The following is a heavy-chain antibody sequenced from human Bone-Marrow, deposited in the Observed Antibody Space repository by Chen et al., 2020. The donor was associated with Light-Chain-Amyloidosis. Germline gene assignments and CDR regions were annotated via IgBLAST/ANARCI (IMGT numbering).Heavy chain of an antibody. J-gene: IGHJ5*02. CDR3: ARAKLIRTYNWFDH. D-gene: IGHD3-10*01. CDR1: GYTFTSYG. Sequence: QVQLVQSGAEVKKPGASVKVSCKASGYTFTSYGISWVRPAPGQGLEWMGWISTYNGNTNQEQKRQGRVTMTTATATSTDYMELRSLRSDDTAVYYCARAKLIRTYNWFDHWGQGTLVTVSS. CDR2: ISTYNGNT. V-gene: IGHV1-18*01.